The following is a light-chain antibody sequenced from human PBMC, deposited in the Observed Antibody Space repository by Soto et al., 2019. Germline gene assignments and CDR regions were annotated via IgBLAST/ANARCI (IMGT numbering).Light chain of an antibody. CDR2: DAS. CDR1: QSISNR. Sequence: DIQMTQSPSTLSASVGDGVTITCRASQSISNRLAWYQQRPGKAPKYLIYDASTLDSGAPSRFSGSGSGTEFTLSISSLQPDDFATYYCQQYHIYPWTFGQGTKVEIK. CDR3: QQYHIYPWT. V-gene: IGKV1-5*01. J-gene: IGKJ1*01.